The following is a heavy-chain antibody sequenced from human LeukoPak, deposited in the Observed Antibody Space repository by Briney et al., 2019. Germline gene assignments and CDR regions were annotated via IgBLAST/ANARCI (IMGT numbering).Heavy chain of an antibody. J-gene: IGHJ6*03. CDR1: GGSISSSSYY. CDR2: IYYSGST. V-gene: IGHV4-39*01. CDR3: ARGYYYYYYVDV. Sequence: PSETLSLTCTVSGGSISSSSYYWGWIRQPPGKGLEWIGSIYYSGSTYYNPSLKSRVTISVDTSKDQFSLKLSSVTAADTAVYYCARGYYYYYYVDVWGKGTTVTVSS.